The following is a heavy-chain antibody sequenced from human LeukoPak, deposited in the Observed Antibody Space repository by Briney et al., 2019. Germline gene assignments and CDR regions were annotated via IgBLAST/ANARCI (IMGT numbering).Heavy chain of an antibody. D-gene: IGHD3-22*01. Sequence: GGSLRLSCAASGFTFSIYAMSWVRQAPGKGLEWVSSISSKGELTFYADSVKGRFTISRDNSESTLYLQMNILRAEDTAIYYCTRDRPNYYGSDGHYYRRNGDYWGQGTLVTVSS. J-gene: IGHJ4*02. CDR2: ISSKGELT. CDR3: TRDRPNYYGSDGHYYRRNGDY. V-gene: IGHV3-23*01. CDR1: GFTFSIYA.